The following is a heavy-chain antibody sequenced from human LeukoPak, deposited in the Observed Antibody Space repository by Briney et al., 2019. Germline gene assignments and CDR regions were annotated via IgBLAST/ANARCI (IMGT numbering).Heavy chain of an antibody. V-gene: IGHV3-30-3*01. CDR3: ARDSLSYGLVDWFDP. CDR2: ISYDGSNK. D-gene: IGHD5-18*01. J-gene: IGHJ5*02. Sequence: GGSLRLSCAASGFTFSSYAMHWVRQAPGKGLEWVAVISYDGSNKYYADSVKGRFTISRENSKNTLYLQMNSLRAEDTAVYYGARDSLSYGLVDWFDPWGQGTLVTVSS. CDR1: GFTFSSYA.